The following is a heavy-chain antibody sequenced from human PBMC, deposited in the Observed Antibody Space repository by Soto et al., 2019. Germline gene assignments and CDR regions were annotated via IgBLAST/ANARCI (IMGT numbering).Heavy chain of an antibody. V-gene: IGHV1-69*12. D-gene: IGHD6-25*01. CDR3: ASEGVRDSSGWIFDY. Sequence: VQLVQSGAEVKEPGSSVKVSCKASGGTFSSYAISWVRQAPGQGLEWMGGIIPIFGTANYGQRFQGRVTITADEATSTAYMELSSRRSEDTAVYYCASEGVRDSSGWIFDYWGQGTLVTVSS. CDR1: GGTFSSYA. CDR2: IIPIFGTA. J-gene: IGHJ4*02.